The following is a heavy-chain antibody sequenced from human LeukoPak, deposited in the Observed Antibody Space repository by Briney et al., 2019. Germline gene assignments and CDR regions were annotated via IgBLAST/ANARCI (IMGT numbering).Heavy chain of an antibody. CDR2: ISYDGSNK. V-gene: IGHV3-30*03. J-gene: IGHJ6*02. D-gene: IGHD4-17*01. Sequence: GGSLRLSCAASGFTFSCYGMHWVRQAPGKGLEWVAVISYDGSNKYYADSVKGRFTISRDNSKNTLYLQMNSLRAEDTAVYYCATLGDGDYGGDYYGMDVWGQGTTVTVSS. CDR1: GFTFSCYG. CDR3: ATLGDGDYGGDYYGMDV.